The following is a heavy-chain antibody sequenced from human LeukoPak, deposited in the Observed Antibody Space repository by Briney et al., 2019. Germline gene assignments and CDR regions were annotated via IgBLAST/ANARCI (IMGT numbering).Heavy chain of an antibody. CDR2: ISYDGSNK. J-gene: IGHJ4*02. V-gene: IGHV3-30-3*01. CDR1: GFTFSSYA. Sequence: GGSLRLSCAASGFTFSSYAMSWVRQAPGKGLEWVAVISYDGSNKYYADSVKGRFTISRDNSKNTLYLQMNSLRAEDTAVYYCARGPITIFGDYWGQGTLVTVSS. D-gene: IGHD3-3*01. CDR3: ARGPITIFGDY.